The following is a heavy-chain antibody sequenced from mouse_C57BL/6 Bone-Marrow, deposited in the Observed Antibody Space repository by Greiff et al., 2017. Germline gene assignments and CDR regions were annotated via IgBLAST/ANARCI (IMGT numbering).Heavy chain of an antibody. CDR2: IHPSDSDT. J-gene: IGHJ4*01. Sequence: VQLQQSGAELVKPGASVKVSCKASGYTFTSYWMHWVKQRPGQGLEWIGRIHPSDSDTNYTQKFKGKATLTVDKSSSTAYMQLSSLTSEDSAVYVCAKLTTRYDCAMGDWGQGTSVTVSS. CDR1: GYTFTSYW. CDR3: AKLTTRYDCAMGD. V-gene: IGHV1-74*01. D-gene: IGHD2-13*01.